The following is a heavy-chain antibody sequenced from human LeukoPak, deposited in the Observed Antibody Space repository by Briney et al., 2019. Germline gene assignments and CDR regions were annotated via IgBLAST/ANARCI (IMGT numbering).Heavy chain of an antibody. CDR1: GGSISSSSSY. CDR3: VRGIVVVAQLGYYFYYMDV. V-gene: IGHV4-61*02. D-gene: IGHD2-15*01. J-gene: IGHJ6*03. CDR2: IYTSGST. Sequence: SETLSLTCTVSGGSISSSSSYWSWIRQPAGKGLEWIGRIYTSGSTNYNPSLKSRVTISVDTSKNQFSLKLNSVTAADTAVYYCVRGIVVVAQLGYYFYYMDVWGKGTTVTISS.